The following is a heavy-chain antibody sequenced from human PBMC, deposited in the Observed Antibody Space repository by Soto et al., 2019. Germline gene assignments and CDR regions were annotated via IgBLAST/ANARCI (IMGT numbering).Heavy chain of an antibody. D-gene: IGHD2-21*01. CDR3: AREELNCGGDCFAF. J-gene: IGHJ4*02. V-gene: IGHV3-48*03. Sequence: GGSLRLSCAASGFTFTSYEFNWVRQAPGKGLEWISYIGTSATNIYYADSVRGRFTVSRDNAKNALYLQMNSLRAEDTAIYYCAREELNCGGDCFAFWGQGALVTVSS. CDR1: GFTFTSYE. CDR2: IGTSATNI.